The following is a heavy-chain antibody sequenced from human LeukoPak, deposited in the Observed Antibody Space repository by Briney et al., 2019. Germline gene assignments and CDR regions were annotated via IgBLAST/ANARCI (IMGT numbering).Heavy chain of an antibody. J-gene: IGHJ6*03. V-gene: IGHV3-21*01. D-gene: IGHD5-18*01. CDR2: ISSSSSYI. CDR3: ARDLTAMVPNYYYYYYMDV. CDR1: GFTLSSHS. Sequence: GGSLRLSCAASGFTLSSHSMNWVRQAPGKGLEWVSSISSSSSYIYYADSVKGRFTISRDNAKNSLYLQMNSLRAEDTAVYYCARDLTAMVPNYYYYYYMDVWGKGTTVTVSS.